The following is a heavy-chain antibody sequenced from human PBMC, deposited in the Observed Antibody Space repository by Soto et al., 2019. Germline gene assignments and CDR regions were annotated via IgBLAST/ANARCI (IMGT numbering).Heavy chain of an antibody. V-gene: IGHV1-18*01. CDR1: GYTFTSYG. CDR3: ARDRDYSTYYYGMDV. Sequence: ASVKVSCKASGYTFTSYGISWVRQAPGQGLEWMGWISAYNGNTNYAQKLQGRVTMTTDTSTSTAYMELGSLRSDDTAVYYCARDRDYSTYYYGMDVWGQGTTVTVSS. D-gene: IGHD4-4*01. J-gene: IGHJ6*02. CDR2: ISAYNGNT.